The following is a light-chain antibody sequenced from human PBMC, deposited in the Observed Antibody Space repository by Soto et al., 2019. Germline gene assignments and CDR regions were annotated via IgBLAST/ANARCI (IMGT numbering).Light chain of an antibody. CDR3: QQYASSPYT. J-gene: IGKJ4*01. CDR1: QSVGRN. CDR2: LAT. Sequence: EIVLTQSPATQYVSPGERVRLCCRASQSVGRNLVWYQQKPGQAPRILIYLATTRATGIPDRFSGSGSGTDFTLTISRLETEDSAVYFCQQYASSPYTFGRGTKV. V-gene: IGKV3-20*01.